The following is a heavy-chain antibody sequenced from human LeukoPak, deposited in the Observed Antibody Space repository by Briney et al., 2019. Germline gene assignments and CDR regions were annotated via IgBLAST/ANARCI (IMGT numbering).Heavy chain of an antibody. CDR3: ARNRLWTAFDI. J-gene: IGHJ3*02. CDR2: IYYSGST. V-gene: IGHV4-59*01. Sequence: SETLSLTCTVSGGSISSYYWSWVRQPPGKGLEWVGYIYYSGSTNYSPSLKSRVTISVDTSKNQFSLKLSSVTAADTAVYYCARNRLWTAFDIWGQGTMVTVSS. D-gene: IGHD3/OR15-3a*01. CDR1: GGSISSYY.